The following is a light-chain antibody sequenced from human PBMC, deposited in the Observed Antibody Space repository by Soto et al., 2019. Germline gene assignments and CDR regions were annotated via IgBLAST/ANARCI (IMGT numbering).Light chain of an antibody. V-gene: IGKV1-5*03. J-gene: IGKJ1*01. CDR3: LQYNNYPWA. CDR1: QSISRS. CDR2: EVS. Sequence: DIQMTQSPSTLSASVGDRVTITCRASQSISRSLAWYQQKPGRAPRLLIYEVSSLNVGVPSRFSGSGSGPEFTLTISSLQPADFATYYCLQYNNYPWAFGQGTKVEIK.